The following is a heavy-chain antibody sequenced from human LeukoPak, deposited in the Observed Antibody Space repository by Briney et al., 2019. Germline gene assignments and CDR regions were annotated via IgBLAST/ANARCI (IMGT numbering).Heavy chain of an antibody. D-gene: IGHD4-17*01. CDR2: IYYSGST. Sequence: PSETLSLTCTVSGGSISSYYWSWIRQPPGKGLEWIGSIYYSGSTYYNPSLKSRVTISVDTSKNQFSLKLSSVTAADTAVYYCARFDYGDHNWFDPWGQGTLVTVSS. V-gene: IGHV4-59*05. CDR3: ARFDYGDHNWFDP. CDR1: GGSISSYY. J-gene: IGHJ5*02.